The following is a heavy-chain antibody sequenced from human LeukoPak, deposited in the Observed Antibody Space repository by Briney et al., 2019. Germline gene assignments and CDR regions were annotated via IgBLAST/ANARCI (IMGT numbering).Heavy chain of an antibody. CDR3: ARGGYYDSSGYPTFDY. Sequence: PGGSLRLSCAASGFTFSSYGMHWVRQAPGKGLEWVAFIRNDGSNKYYADSVKGRFTISRDNSKNTLYLQMNSLRAEDTAVYYCARGGYYDSSGYPTFDYWGQGTLVTVSS. J-gene: IGHJ4*02. CDR2: IRNDGSNK. V-gene: IGHV3-30*02. CDR1: GFTFSSYG. D-gene: IGHD3-22*01.